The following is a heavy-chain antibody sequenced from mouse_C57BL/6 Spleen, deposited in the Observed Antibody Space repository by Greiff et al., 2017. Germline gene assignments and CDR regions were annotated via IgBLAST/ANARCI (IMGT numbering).Heavy chain of an antibody. Sequence: QVQLKQPGAELVKPGASVKMSCKASGYTFTSYCITWVKQRPGQGLEWIGDIYPGSGSTNYNEKFKSKATLTVDTSSSTAYMQLSSLTSEDSAVYYCARPYYYGSSSWFAYWGQGTLVTVSA. CDR3: ARPYYYGSSSWFAY. CDR2: IYPGSGST. V-gene: IGHV1-55*01. CDR1: GYTFTSYC. D-gene: IGHD1-1*01. J-gene: IGHJ3*01.